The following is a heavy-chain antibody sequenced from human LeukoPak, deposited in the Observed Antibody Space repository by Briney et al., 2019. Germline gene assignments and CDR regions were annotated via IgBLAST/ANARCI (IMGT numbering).Heavy chain of an antibody. V-gene: IGHV1-69*17. Sequence: SVTVSRKASRGTFSSYAISWVRPAPGQGLEWMGRIIPIFGIANYAQKFQGRVTITADKSTSTAYMELSSLRSEDTAVYYCAREDYGGNSRANYFDYWGQGTLVTVSS. J-gene: IGHJ4*02. CDR3: AREDYGGNSRANYFDY. D-gene: IGHD4-23*01. CDR1: RGTFSSYA. CDR2: IIPIFGIA.